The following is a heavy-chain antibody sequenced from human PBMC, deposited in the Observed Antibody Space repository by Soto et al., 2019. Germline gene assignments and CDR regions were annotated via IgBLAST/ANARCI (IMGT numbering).Heavy chain of an antibody. CDR2: ISTLGTTI. CDR3: ARVAIIGVANSPLFFFDL. V-gene: IGHV3-48*03. D-gene: IGHD2-21*01. Sequence: GGSLRLSCSASGFNFNIYGMTWVRQAPGKGLEWISDISTLGTTIHYADSVRDRFTISRDNPSNTVYLHLTSLRDEDTAVYYCARVAIIGVANSPLFFFDLWGQGTLVTVSS. J-gene: IGHJ4*02. CDR1: GFNFNIYG.